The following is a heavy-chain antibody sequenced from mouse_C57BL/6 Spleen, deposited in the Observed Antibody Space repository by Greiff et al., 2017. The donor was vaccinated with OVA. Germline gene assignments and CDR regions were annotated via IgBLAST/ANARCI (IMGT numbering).Heavy chain of an antibody. CDR2: IYPGSGST. CDR1: GYTFTSYW. Sequence: QVQLQQSGAELVKPGASVKMSCKASGYTFTSYWITWVKQRPGQGLEWVGDIYPGSGSTNYNEKFKSKATLTVDTSSSTAYMQLSSLTSEDSAVYYCARGDGYAMDYWGQGTSVTVSS. CDR3: ARGDGYAMDY. D-gene: IGHD2-3*01. V-gene: IGHV1-55*01. J-gene: IGHJ4*01.